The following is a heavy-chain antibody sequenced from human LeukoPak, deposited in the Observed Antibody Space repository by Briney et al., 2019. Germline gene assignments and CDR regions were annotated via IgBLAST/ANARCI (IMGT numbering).Heavy chain of an antibody. D-gene: IGHD3-16*01. CDR2: IQPDGSEQ. J-gene: IGHJ4*02. Sequence: GGSLRLSCVASGFAFSRSWMSWVRQAPGKGLEWVGNIQPDGSEQYPVDSVKGRFTISRDNAKNSLYLQMNSLRAEDTAVYYCASGGFGFDYWGQGTLVTVSS. V-gene: IGHV3-7*01. CDR3: ASGGFGFDY. CDR1: GFAFSRSW.